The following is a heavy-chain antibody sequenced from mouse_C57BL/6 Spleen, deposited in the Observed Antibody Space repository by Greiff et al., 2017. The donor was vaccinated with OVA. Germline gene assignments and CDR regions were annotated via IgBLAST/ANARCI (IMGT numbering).Heavy chain of an antibody. Sequence: QVQLQQPGAELVKPGASVKLSCKASGYTFTSYWMHWVKQRPGQGLEWIGMIHPNSGSTNYNEKFKSKATLTVDKSSSTAYMQLSSLTSEDSAVYYCARFDYYGSSYYYAMDYWGQGTSVTVSS. J-gene: IGHJ4*01. V-gene: IGHV1-64*01. CDR2: IHPNSGST. CDR1: GYTFTSYW. CDR3: ARFDYYGSSYYYAMDY. D-gene: IGHD1-1*01.